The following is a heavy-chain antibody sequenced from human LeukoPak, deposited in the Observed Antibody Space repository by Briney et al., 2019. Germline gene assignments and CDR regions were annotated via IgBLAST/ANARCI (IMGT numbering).Heavy chain of an antibody. V-gene: IGHV3-30-3*01. CDR3: ARDLSSSSGVFDY. D-gene: IGHD6-6*01. Sequence: PGGSLRLSCAASGFTFSSYAMHWVRQAPGKGLEWVAVISYDGSNKYYADSVKGRFTISRDNSKNTLYLQMNSLRAEDTAVYYCARDLSSSSGVFDYWGQGTLVTVSS. CDR1: GFTFSSYA. CDR2: ISYDGSNK. J-gene: IGHJ4*02.